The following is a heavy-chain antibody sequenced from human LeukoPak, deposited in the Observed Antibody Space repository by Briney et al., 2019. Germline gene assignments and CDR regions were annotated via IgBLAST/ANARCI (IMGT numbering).Heavy chain of an antibody. CDR3: ANLNGGRGDIFDY. V-gene: IGHV3-9*01. CDR2: ISWNSGSI. D-gene: IGHD2-15*01. J-gene: IGHJ4*02. Sequence: GGSLRLSCAASGFTFDDYAMHWVRQAPGKGLEWVSGISWNSGSIGYADSVKGRFTISRDNSKNTLYLQMNSLRAEDTAVYYCANLNGGRGDIFDYWGQGTLVTVSS. CDR1: GFTFDDYA.